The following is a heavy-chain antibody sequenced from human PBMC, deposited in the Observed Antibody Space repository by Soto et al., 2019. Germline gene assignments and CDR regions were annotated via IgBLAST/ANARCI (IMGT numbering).Heavy chain of an antibody. CDR3: AREFLAWNYRVFDY. D-gene: IGHD1-7*01. CDR2: IYYSGST. V-gene: IGHV4-59*01. Sequence: GQLQESGPGLVKPSETLSLTCTVSVGSISSYYWSWIRQPPGKGLEWIGYIYYSGSTNYNPSLKSRVTISVDTSKNPFSLTLSSVTAADTAAYYCAREFLAWNYRVFDYWGQGTLVTVSS. J-gene: IGHJ4*02. CDR1: VGSISSYY.